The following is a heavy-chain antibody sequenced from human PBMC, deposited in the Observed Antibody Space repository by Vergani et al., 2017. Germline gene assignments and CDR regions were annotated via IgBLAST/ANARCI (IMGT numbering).Heavy chain of an antibody. Sequence: QLQLQESGPGLVKPSETLSLTCTVSGGSISSYYWSWIRQPPGKGLEWIGYIYYSGSTNYNPSLKSRVTISVDTSKNQFSLKLSSVTAADTAVYYCARGLRLHTPYYFDYWGQGTLVTVSS. D-gene: IGHD2-15*01. J-gene: IGHJ4*02. CDR1: GGSISSYY. CDR2: IYYSGST. V-gene: IGHV4-59*01. CDR3: ARGLRLHTPYYFDY.